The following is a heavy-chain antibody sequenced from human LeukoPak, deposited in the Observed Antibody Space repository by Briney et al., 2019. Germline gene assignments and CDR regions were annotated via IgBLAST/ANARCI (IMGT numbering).Heavy chain of an antibody. CDR1: GYTFTTYD. V-gene: IGHV1-8*01. CDR3: ARVAGNCGGDCYRLLY. J-gene: IGHJ4*02. CDR2: INPNSGKT. Sequence: ASVKVSCKSSGYTFTTYDINLVRQATGQGLEWLGCINPNSGKTGYAQKFQGRVTVTRNISITTAYMELTNLRSEDTAVYYCARVAGNCGGDCYRLLYWGQGTLVTVSS. D-gene: IGHD2-21*01.